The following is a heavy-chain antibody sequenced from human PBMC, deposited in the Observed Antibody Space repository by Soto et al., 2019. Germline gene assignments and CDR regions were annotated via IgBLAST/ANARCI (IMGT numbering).Heavy chain of an antibody. J-gene: IGHJ5*02. CDR3: ARDRRSSLYPWFDP. CDR1: GLSGRSDW. D-gene: IGHD6-13*01. Sequence: SDAGSGLSGRSDWMTLVGHSLGTGLEWVSGMSDDDGSTVYAESVKGRFTISRDNSKNTQYLQMSGRRADDTDVYYCARDRRSSLYPWFDPPGQPTLVT. CDR2: MSDDDGST. V-gene: IGHV3-23*01.